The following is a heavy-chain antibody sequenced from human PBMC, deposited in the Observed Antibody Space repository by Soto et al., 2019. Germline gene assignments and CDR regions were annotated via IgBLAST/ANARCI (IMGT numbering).Heavy chain of an antibody. CDR1: GGSMSGSY. CDR2: IYYTGTP. CDR3: ARGGWYLDY. D-gene: IGHD6-19*01. Sequence: QVQLQESGPGLVKPSETLSLTCTVSGGSMSGSYWSWIRQCPGKGLEWIAYIYYTGTPEYNPSLNSRVTISVDTSTNQFSLKLSRVTAADTAVYYCARGGWYLDYWGQGTLVTVSS. V-gene: IGHV4-59*01. J-gene: IGHJ4*02.